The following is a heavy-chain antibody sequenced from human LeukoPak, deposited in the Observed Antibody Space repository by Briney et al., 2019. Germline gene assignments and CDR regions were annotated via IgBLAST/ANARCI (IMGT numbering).Heavy chain of an antibody. V-gene: IGHV5-51*01. CDR1: GYSFTTYW. J-gene: IGHJ4*02. CDR3: ARHVAPFFQPDY. D-gene: IGHD2-2*01. Sequence: GESLKISCQGSGYSFTTYWIGWVRQMPGKGLEWMGFIYPGDSDTRYSPSFQGQVTISVDKSISTAYLQWSSLKASDTAMYYCARHVAPFFQPDYWGQGTLVTVSS. CDR2: IYPGDSDT.